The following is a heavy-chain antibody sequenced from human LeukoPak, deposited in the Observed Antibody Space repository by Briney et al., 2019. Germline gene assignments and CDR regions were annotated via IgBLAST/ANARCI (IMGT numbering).Heavy chain of an antibody. CDR1: GGSISSGGYS. CDR2: IYHSGST. J-gene: IGHJ4*02. V-gene: IGHV4-30-2*02. Sequence: SETLSLTCAVSGGSISSGGYSWSWIRQPPGKGLEWIGYIYHSGSTYYNPSLKSRVTISVDRSKNQFSLKLSSVTAADTAVYYCASSTIFGYYFDYWGQGTLVTVSS. D-gene: IGHD3-3*01. CDR3: ASSTIFGYYFDY.